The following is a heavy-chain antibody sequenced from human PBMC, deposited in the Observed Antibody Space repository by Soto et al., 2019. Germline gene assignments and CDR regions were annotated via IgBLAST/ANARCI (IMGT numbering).Heavy chain of an antibody. CDR3: ARDSDGYSGYAPGDY. V-gene: IGHV1-69*08. CDR2: IIPILGIA. CDR1: GGTFSSYT. J-gene: IGHJ4*02. Sequence: QVQLVQSGAEVKKPGSSVKVSCKASGGTFSSYTISWVRQAPGQGLEWMGRIIPILGIANYAQKFQGRITITADKSTSTAYMELSSLRSEDTAVYYCARDSDGYSGYAPGDYWGQGTLVTVSS. D-gene: IGHD5-12*01.